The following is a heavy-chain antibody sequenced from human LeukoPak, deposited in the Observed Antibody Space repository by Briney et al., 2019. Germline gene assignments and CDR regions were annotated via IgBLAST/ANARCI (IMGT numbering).Heavy chain of an antibody. CDR3: AKDLSSSSWYVGNFDY. CDR2: ISYDGSNK. V-gene: IGHV3-30*18. CDR1: GFTFSSYG. D-gene: IGHD6-13*01. J-gene: IGHJ4*02. Sequence: GRSLRLSCAASGFTFSSYGMHWVRQAPGKGLEWVAVISYDGSNKYYADSAKGRFTISRDNSKNTLYLQMNSLRAEDTAVYYCAKDLSSSSWYVGNFDYWGQGTLVTVSS.